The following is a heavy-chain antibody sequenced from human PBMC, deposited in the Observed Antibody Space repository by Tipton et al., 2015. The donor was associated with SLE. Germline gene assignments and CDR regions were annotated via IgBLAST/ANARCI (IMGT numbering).Heavy chain of an antibody. CDR1: GGSFSGYY. CDR3: ARERGEWLQNTYHTDV. CDR2: IYYSGST. Sequence: TLSLTCAVYGGSFSGYYWSWIRQPPGKGLEWIGYIYYSGSTYYNPSLKSRVTISIDTSKDQFSLQVTSVTAADTAVYYCARERGEWLQNTYHTDVWGKGTTVTVSS. J-gene: IGHJ6*03. V-gene: IGHV4-59*01. D-gene: IGHD5-24*01.